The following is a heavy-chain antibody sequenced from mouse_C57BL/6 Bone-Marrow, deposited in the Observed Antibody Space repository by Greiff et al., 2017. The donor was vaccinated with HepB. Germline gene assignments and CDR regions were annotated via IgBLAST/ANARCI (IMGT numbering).Heavy chain of an antibody. V-gene: IGHV1-7*01. CDR1: GYTFTSYW. CDR3: ARPYYYGSSYWFAY. D-gene: IGHD1-1*01. Sequence: QVQLQQSGAELAKPGASVKLSCKASGYTFTSYWMHWVKQRPGQGLEWIGYINPSSGYTKYNQKFKDKVTLTADKSSSTAYMQLSSLTYEDSAVYYCARPYYYGSSYWFAYWGQGTLVTVSA. CDR2: INPSSGYT. J-gene: IGHJ3*01.